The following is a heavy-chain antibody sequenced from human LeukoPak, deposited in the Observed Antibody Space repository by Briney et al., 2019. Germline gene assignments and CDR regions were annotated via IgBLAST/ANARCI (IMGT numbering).Heavy chain of an antibody. Sequence: GGSLRLSCAASGFTFSSYEMNWVRQAPGKGLEWVSYISSSGSTIYYADSVKGRFTISRDNAKNSLYLQMNSLRAEDTAVYYCAREWAYYDSSGYYSSFDYWGQGTLVTVSS. D-gene: IGHD3-22*01. J-gene: IGHJ4*02. CDR1: GFTFSSYE. CDR2: ISSSGSTI. CDR3: AREWAYYDSSGYYSSFDY. V-gene: IGHV3-48*03.